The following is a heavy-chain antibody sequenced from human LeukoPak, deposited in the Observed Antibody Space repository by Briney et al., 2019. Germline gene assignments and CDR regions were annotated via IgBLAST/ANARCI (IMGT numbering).Heavy chain of an antibody. CDR1: GYSISSDYY. Sequence: PSETLSLTCTVSGYSISSDYYWGWIRQPPGKGLEWIGTVFHTGSTYYNPSLKSRVTISVDTSKNQFSLKLSSVTAADTAVYYCASGAVAAYFDYWGQGTLVTVSS. J-gene: IGHJ4*02. CDR3: ASGAVAAYFDY. V-gene: IGHV4-38-2*02. D-gene: IGHD6-19*01. CDR2: VFHTGST.